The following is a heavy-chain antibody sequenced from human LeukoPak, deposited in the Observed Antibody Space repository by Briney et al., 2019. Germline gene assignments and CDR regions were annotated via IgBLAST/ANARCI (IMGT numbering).Heavy chain of an antibody. CDR2: IRYDGSNK. Sequence: GGSLRLSCAASGFTFSSYWMHWVRQAPGKGLEWVAFIRYDGSNKYYADSVKGRFTISRDNSKNTLYLQMNSLRAEDTAVYYCAKDESYYGSGSSGDYWGQGTLVTVSS. CDR1: GFTFSSYW. CDR3: AKDESYYGSGSSGDY. D-gene: IGHD3-10*01. V-gene: IGHV3-30*02. J-gene: IGHJ4*02.